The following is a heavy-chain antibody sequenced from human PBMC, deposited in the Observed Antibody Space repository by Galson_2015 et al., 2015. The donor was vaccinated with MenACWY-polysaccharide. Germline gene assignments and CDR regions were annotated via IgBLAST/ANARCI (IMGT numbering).Heavy chain of an antibody. J-gene: IGHJ4*02. Sequence: SVKVSCKASGYKFSSYDINWVRQASGQGLEWMGWMNPNSGNTGYAQKFQGRVAMTRDTATSTAYMELRMLRYDDTAVYYCTRIMARKHTLVDSWGKGTLVGVS. CDR2: MNPNSGNT. CDR3: TRIMARKHTLVDS. D-gene: IGHD5-12*01. V-gene: IGHV1-8*01. CDR1: GYKFSSYD.